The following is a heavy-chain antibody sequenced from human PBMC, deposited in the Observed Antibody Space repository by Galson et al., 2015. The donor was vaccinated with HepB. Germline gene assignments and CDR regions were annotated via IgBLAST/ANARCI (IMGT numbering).Heavy chain of an antibody. V-gene: IGHV1-46*01. CDR1: GYTFTSYY. CDR2: INPSGGST. D-gene: IGHD2-2*01. Sequence: SVKVSCKASGYTFTSYYMHWVRQAPGQGLEWMGIINPSGGSTSYAQKFQGRVTMTRDTSTSTVYMELSSLRSEDTAVYYCARDIERSTSWPDAFDIWGQGTMVTVSS. CDR3: ARDIERSTSWPDAFDI. J-gene: IGHJ3*02.